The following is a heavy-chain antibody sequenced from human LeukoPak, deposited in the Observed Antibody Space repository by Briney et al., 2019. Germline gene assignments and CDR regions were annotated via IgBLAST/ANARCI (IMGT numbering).Heavy chain of an antibody. D-gene: IGHD6-13*01. Sequence: PSETLSLTCAVYGGSFSGYYWSWIRQPPGKGLEWIGEINHSGSTNYNPSLKSRDTISVDTSKNQFSLKLSSVTAADTAVYYCAAAAGGYYYYYYGMDVWGQGTTVTVSS. J-gene: IGHJ6*02. CDR2: INHSGST. V-gene: IGHV4-34*01. CDR3: AAAAGGYYYYYYGMDV. CDR1: GGSFSGYY.